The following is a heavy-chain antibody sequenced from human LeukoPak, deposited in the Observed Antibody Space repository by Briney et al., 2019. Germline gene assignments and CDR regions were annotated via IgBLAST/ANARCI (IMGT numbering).Heavy chain of an antibody. V-gene: IGHV4-39*01. D-gene: IGHD3-9*01. CDR3: ARHYDILTDSRYFDY. Sequence: SETLSLTCTVSGGSISGSSYYWGWIRQPPGKGLEWIGSIYYSGSTYYNPSLKSRVTISIDTSKNQFSLKLSSVTAADTAVYYCARHYDILTDSRYFDYWGQGTLVTVSS. J-gene: IGHJ4*02. CDR2: IYYSGST. CDR1: GGSISGSSYY.